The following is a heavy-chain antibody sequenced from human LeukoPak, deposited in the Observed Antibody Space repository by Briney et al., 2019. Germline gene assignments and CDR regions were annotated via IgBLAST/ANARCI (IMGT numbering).Heavy chain of an antibody. D-gene: IGHD4-11*01. V-gene: IGHV3-48*03. Sequence: GGSLRLPCAASGFTFSSYEMNWVRQAPGKGLEWVSYISSSGSTIYYADSVKGRFTISRDNAKNSLYLQMNSLRAEDTAVYYCASTGDAFDIWGQGTMVTVSS. CDR1: GFTFSSYE. CDR2: ISSSGSTI. CDR3: ASTGDAFDI. J-gene: IGHJ3*02.